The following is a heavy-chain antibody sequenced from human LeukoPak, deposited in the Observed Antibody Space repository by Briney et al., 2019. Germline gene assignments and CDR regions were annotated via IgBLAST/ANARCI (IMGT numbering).Heavy chain of an antibody. Sequence: SVKVSCKASGGTFSSYASSWVRQAPGQGLEWMGGIIPIFGTANYAQKFQGRVTITADESTSTAYMELSSLRSEDTAVYYCASIGGLAARSYYYYMDVWGKGTTVTVSS. CDR1: GGTFSSYA. J-gene: IGHJ6*03. V-gene: IGHV1-69*13. CDR3: ASIGGLAARSYYYYMDV. CDR2: IIPIFGTA. D-gene: IGHD6-6*01.